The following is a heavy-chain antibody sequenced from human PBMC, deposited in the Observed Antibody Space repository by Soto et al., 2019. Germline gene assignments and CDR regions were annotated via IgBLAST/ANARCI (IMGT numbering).Heavy chain of an antibody. CDR3: AREGHGAFDY. CDR2: IWYDGSNK. J-gene: IGHJ4*02. D-gene: IGHD3-10*01. V-gene: IGHV3-33*01. CDR1: GFTFSSYG. Sequence: QVQLVESGGGVVQPGRSLRLSCAASGFTFSSYGRHWVRQAPGKGLVWVAVIWYDGSNKYYADSVKGRFTISRDNSKNTLYLQMNSLRAEDTAVYYCAREGHGAFDYWGQGTLVTVSS.